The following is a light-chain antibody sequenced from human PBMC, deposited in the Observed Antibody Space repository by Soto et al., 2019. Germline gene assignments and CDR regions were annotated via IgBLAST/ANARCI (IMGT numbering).Light chain of an antibody. CDR2: DAF. V-gene: IGKV3-15*01. CDR3: QQYDEWPLT. CDR1: QNVKTR. Sequence: EKVMTQSPATLSVSPGERATLSCRASQNVKTRLAGYQQKPGQAPRLLIYDAFTRATGIPARFSGSASGTEFTLTISSLQSEDCAVYDCQQYDEWPLTVGGGTKLEIK. J-gene: IGKJ4*01.